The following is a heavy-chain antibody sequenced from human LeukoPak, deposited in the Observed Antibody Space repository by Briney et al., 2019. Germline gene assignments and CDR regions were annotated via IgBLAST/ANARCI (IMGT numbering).Heavy chain of an antibody. CDR3: ARVSSGWSYYFDS. J-gene: IGHJ4*02. Sequence: SETLSLTCTVSGGSIISYYWSWIRQPAGKGLEWIGRIYSSGATNYNPSLKSRVTMSVDTSKNQFSLKLNSVTAADTAVYFCARVSSGWSYYFDSWGQGTLVTVSS. D-gene: IGHD6-19*01. V-gene: IGHV4-4*07. CDR2: IYSSGAT. CDR1: GGSIISYY.